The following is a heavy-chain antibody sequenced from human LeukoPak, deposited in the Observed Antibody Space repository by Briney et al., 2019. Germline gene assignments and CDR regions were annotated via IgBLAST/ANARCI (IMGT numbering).Heavy chain of an antibody. J-gene: IGHJ4*02. CDR3: ARVTDSSGYYSYFDY. V-gene: IGHV4-31*03. CDR1: GGSISSGGYY. Sequence: PSQTLSLTCTLSGGSISSGGYYSSWVRPLPEKGLEWVGYIYYSGSTSYNPSLKSRLTISVDTTKNQLSLKLSSVTAADPAVYCCARVTDSSGYYSYFDYWGQGTLVTVSS. CDR2: IYYSGST. D-gene: IGHD3-22*01.